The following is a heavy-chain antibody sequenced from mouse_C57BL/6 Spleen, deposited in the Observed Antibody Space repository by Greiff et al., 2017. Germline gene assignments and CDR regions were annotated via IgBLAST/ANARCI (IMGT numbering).Heavy chain of an antibody. CDR2: RRNKANDYTT. J-gene: IGHJ2*01. D-gene: IGHD2-5*01. CDR1: GFTFSDFY. Sequence: EVTLMESGGGLVQSGRSLRLSCATSGFTFSDFYMEWVRHAPGKGLEWIAARRNKANDYTTEYSASVKGRFIVSRDTSQSILYLQMNALRAEDTAIYYCARGPSYSNYGFDYWGQGTTLTVSS. CDR3: ARGPSYSNYGFDY. V-gene: IGHV7-1*01.